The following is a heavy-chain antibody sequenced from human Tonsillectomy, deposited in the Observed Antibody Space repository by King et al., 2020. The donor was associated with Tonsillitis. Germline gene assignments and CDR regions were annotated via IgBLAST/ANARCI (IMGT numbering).Heavy chain of an antibody. CDR1: GFTFSNNW. V-gene: IGHV3-7*04. J-gene: IGHJ3*02. CDR2: IRGDGRVK. Sequence: VQLVESGGGLVQPGGSLRLSCAASGFTFSNNWMVWVRQAPGKGLEWVANIRGDGRVKHFVDSVKGRFTISRDNAKKSLFLQMNSLKAEDTAVYYCARDRNYYDNSGYYDAFDIWGQGTMVTVSS. D-gene: IGHD3-22*01. CDR3: ARDRNYYDNSGYYDAFDI.